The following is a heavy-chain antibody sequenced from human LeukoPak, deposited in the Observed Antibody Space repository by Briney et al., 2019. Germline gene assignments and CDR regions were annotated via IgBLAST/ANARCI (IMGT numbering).Heavy chain of an antibody. J-gene: IGHJ4*02. Sequence: GGSLRLSCAASGFTFSSYAMSWVRQAPGKGLEWVSAISGSGGSTYYADSVKGRFTISRDNSKNTLYLQMNSLRAEDTAVYYCAKEGLGNYYGSGSYYSHPYYFDYWGQGNLVTVSS. V-gene: IGHV3-23*01. CDR2: ISGSGGST. CDR3: AKEGLGNYYGSGSYYSHPYYFDY. D-gene: IGHD3-10*01. CDR1: GFTFSSYA.